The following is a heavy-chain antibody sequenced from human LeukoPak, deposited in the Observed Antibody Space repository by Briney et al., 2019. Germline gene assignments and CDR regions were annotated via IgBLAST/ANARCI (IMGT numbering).Heavy chain of an antibody. CDR3: ARDLGSGSSDY. V-gene: IGHV3-30*04. CDR1: GFTFSSYA. J-gene: IGHJ4*02. Sequence: GRSLRLSCAASGFTFSSYAMHWVRQAPGKGLEWVAVISYDGSNKYYADSVKGRFTISRDNSKNTLYLQMNSLRAEDTAVYYCARDLGSGSSDYWGQGTPVTVSS. CDR2: ISYDGSNK. D-gene: IGHD3-10*01.